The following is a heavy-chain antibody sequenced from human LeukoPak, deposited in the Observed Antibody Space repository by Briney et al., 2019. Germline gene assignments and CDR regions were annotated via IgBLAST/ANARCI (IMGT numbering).Heavy chain of an antibody. V-gene: IGHV3-7*01. J-gene: IGHJ4*02. D-gene: IGHD1-26*01. CDR2: IKQDGSVK. CDR1: EFRFSNYW. CDR3: ANGLGGTTFDY. Sequence: AGGSLRLSCAAFEFRFSNYWMTWVRQAPGKGLEWVADIKQDGSVKYYVDSVRGRFTISRDNSKNTLYLQMNSLRAEDTAVYYCANGLGGTTFDYWGQGTLVTVSS.